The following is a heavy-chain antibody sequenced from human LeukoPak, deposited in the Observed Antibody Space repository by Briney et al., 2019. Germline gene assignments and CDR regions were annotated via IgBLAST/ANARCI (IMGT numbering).Heavy chain of an antibody. CDR3: AKYSSGYYTFDY. J-gene: IGHJ4*02. D-gene: IGHD3-3*01. CDR2: ISDRGDLT. Sequence: GGSLRLSCAASGFTFSNYAMSWVRQGPGKGLEWVSSISDRGDLTYYADSVKGRFTISRDNSKNTLYLQMNSLRAEDTAEHYCAKYSSGYYTFDYWGQGTLVTVSS. CDR1: GFTFSNYA. V-gene: IGHV3-23*01.